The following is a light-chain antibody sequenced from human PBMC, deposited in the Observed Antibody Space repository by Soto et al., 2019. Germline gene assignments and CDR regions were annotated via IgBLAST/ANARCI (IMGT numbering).Light chain of an antibody. J-gene: IGKJ1*01. CDR2: KAS. CDR3: QQYDSYPGT. Sequence: DIPMTQSPSTLSASVGDRVTITCRASQSVSSWLAWYQQKPGKAPTLLIYKASDLESGVPSRFSGSGSGTEFTLTISSLQPDDFATYYCQQYDSYPGTFGHGTNVEIK. CDR1: QSVSSW. V-gene: IGKV1-5*03.